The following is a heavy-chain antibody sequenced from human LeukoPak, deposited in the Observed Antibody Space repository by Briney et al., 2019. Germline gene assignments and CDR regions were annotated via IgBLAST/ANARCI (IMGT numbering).Heavy chain of an antibody. CDR2: MSYDGSNK. D-gene: IGHD2-15*01. J-gene: IGHJ4*02. Sequence: PGGSLRLSCAASGFTFSSYAMHWVRQAPGKGLEWVAVMSYDGSNKYYADSVKGRFTLSSENSRNTLYLKMNSLRAEDTAVYYCARASGYCSGGSCYSIVGGYYFDYWGQGTLVTVSS. CDR1: GFTFSSYA. CDR3: ARASGYCSGGSCYSIVGGYYFDY. V-gene: IGHV3-30*04.